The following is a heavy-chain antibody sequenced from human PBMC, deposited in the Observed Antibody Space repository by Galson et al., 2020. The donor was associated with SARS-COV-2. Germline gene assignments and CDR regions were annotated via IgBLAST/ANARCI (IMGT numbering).Heavy chain of an antibody. V-gene: IGHV6-1*01. J-gene: IGHJ6*03. Sequence: SQTLSLTCAISGDSVSSNSAAWNWIRQSPSRGLEWLGRTYYRSKWYNDYAVSVKSRITIDPDTSKNQFSLQLNSVTPEDTAVYYCARDQMKQWLTRYYYYYMDVWGKGTTVTVSS. CDR2: TYYRSKWYN. CDR3: ARDQMKQWLTRYYYYYMDV. D-gene: IGHD6-19*01. CDR1: GDSVSSNSAA.